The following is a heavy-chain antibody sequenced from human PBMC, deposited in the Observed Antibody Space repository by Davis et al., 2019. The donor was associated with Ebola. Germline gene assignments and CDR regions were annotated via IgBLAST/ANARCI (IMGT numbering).Heavy chain of an antibody. V-gene: IGHV4-59*01. D-gene: IGHD6-19*01. Sequence: GSLRLSCAVYGGSFSGYYWSWIRQHPGKGLEWIGYIYYSGSTNYNPSLKSRVTISVDTSKNQFSLKLSSVTAADTAVYYCARVDWVAVVGFLGSNDYWGQGTLVTVSS. CDR2: IYYSGST. CDR3: ARVDWVAVVGFLGSNDY. CDR1: GGSFSGYY. J-gene: IGHJ4*02.